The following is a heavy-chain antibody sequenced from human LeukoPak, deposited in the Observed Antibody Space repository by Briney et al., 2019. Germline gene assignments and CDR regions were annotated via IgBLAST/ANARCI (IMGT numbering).Heavy chain of an antibody. J-gene: IGHJ6*04. V-gene: IGHV1-18*04. Sequence: GESLKISCKGSGYSFTSYWISWVRQAPGQGLEWMGWISAYNGNTNYAQKLQGRVTMTTDTSTSTAYMELRSLRSDDTAVYYCARNQYSGSYSPRDGMDVWGKGTTVTVSS. CDR1: GYSFTSYW. CDR3: ARNQYSGSYSPRDGMDV. D-gene: IGHD1-26*01. CDR2: ISAYNGNT.